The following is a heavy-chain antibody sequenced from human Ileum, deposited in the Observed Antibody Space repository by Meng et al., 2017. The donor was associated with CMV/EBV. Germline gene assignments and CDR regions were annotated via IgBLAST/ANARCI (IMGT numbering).Heavy chain of an antibody. CDR1: GFTFSRNA. D-gene: IGHD6-6*01. J-gene: IGHJ4*02. V-gene: IGHV3-23*01. CDR3: AEGIASRL. Sequence: GESLKISCAASGFTFSRNAMSWVRQAPGEGLEWVSTISGGDGSASYADSVKGRFTISRDNAKNSLYLQMNSLRVEETAMYYCAEGIASRLRGQGTMVTVSS. CDR2: ISGGDGSA.